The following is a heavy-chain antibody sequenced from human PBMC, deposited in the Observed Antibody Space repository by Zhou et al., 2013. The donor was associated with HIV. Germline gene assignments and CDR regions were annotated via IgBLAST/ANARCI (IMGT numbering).Heavy chain of an antibody. D-gene: IGHD6-19*01. Sequence: QVQLVQSGAEVKKPGSSVKVSCKASGGTFSSYAISWVRQAPGQGLEWMGRIIPILGIANYAQKFQGRVTITADKSTSTAYMELSSLRSEDTAVYYCARESPNVSGWSPSYYYYYMDVWGKRDHGSPVSS. CDR2: IIPILGIA. V-gene: IGHV1-69*04. J-gene: IGHJ6*03. CDR1: GGTFSSYA. CDR3: ARESPNVSGWSPSYYYYYMDV.